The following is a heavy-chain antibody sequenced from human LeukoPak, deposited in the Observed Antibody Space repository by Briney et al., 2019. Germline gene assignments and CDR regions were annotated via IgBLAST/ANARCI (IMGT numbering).Heavy chain of an antibody. V-gene: IGHV4-59*08. D-gene: IGHD4-17*01. Sequence: PSETLSLTCTVSGGSISSYYWSWIRQPPGKGLEWIGYIYYSGSTNYNPSLKSRVTISVDTSKNQFSLKLSSVTAADTAVYYCARSDYGDYVKWYFDLWGRGTLVTVSS. CDR1: GGSISSYY. CDR2: IYYSGST. CDR3: ARSDYGDYVKWYFDL. J-gene: IGHJ2*01.